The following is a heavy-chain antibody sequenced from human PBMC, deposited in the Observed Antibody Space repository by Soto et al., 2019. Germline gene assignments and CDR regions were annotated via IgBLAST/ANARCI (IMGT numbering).Heavy chain of an antibody. J-gene: IGHJ6*02. CDR3: ARDAPHTGIQLWLEDYYYGMDV. D-gene: IGHD5-18*01. CDR1: GGSISSYY. Sequence: SETLSLTCTVSGGSISSYYWSWIRQPPGKGLEWIGYIYYSGSTNYNPSLKSRVTISVDTSKNQFSLKLSSVTAADTAVYYCARDAPHTGIQLWLEDYYYGMDVWGQGTTVTVSS. CDR2: IYYSGST. V-gene: IGHV4-59*01.